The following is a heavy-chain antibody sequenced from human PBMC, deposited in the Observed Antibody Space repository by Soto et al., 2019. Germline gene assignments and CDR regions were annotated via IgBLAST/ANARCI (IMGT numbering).Heavy chain of an antibody. CDR1: GFSLTNSGVG. Sequence: QITLKESGPTLVEPTQTLTLTCSFSGFSLTNSGVGVGWFRQAPGKALECLGIIYWDNDRRYNPSLKTRLTITKXXSXNPXFLTMTYMEPVDTGTYYCAHRGTYSGSWDVGWFASWGQGTPVTVS. CDR2: IYWDNDR. V-gene: IGHV2-5*02. J-gene: IGHJ5*01. CDR3: AHRGTYSGSWDVGWFAS. D-gene: IGHD2-15*01.